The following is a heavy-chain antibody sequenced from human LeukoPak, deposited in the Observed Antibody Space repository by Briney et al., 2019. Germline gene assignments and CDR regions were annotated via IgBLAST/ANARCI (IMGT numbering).Heavy chain of an antibody. CDR3: ARDSSDILTGYYHF. Sequence: ASVKVSCKTSGYTFNDYYLHWVRQAPGQGLEWMGWINPNSGRTNNAPKFQGRVTLTTDTSISTAYMQLSSLISGDTALYYCARDSSDILTGYYHFWGQGTLVTVSS. D-gene: IGHD3-9*01. V-gene: IGHV1-2*02. J-gene: IGHJ4*02. CDR2: INPNSGRT. CDR1: GYTFNDYY.